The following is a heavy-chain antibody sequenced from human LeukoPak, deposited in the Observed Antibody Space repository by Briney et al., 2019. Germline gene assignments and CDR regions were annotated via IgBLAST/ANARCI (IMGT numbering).Heavy chain of an antibody. CDR2: IYRDGNT. Sequence: GRSLRLSCAASGFTFSSYAMHWVRQAPGKGLEWVSVIYRDGNTYYADSVKGRFTISRDNSKNTMYLQMNSLRAEDTAVYYCARFPYSSSIDYWGQGTLVTVSS. CDR3: ARFPYSSSIDY. D-gene: IGHD6-6*01. CDR1: GFTFSSYA. J-gene: IGHJ4*02. V-gene: IGHV3-66*01.